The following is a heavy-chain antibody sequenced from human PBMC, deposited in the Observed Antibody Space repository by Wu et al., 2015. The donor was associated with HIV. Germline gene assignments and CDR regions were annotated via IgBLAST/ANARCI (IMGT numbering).Heavy chain of an antibody. D-gene: IGHD3-9*01. J-gene: IGHJ5*02. V-gene: IGHV1-8*01. CDR2: MNPNSGNT. Sequence: QVRLIQSGAEVKKPGASVKVSCKASGYTFTHYDINWVRQASGQGLEWMGWMNPNSGNTGYRQRFQGRITLTRDTSINTAFMELTGLRPNDTAVYYCARGDRHYELLTGYSSNWFDPWGPGTLVTVSP. CDR3: ARGDRHYELLTGYSSNWFDP. CDR1: GYTFTHYD.